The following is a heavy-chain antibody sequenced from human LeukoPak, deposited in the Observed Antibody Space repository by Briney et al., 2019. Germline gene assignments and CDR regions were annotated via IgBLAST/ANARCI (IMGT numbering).Heavy chain of an antibody. D-gene: IGHD3-16*02. Sequence: PSETLSLTCTVSGGSISSSSYYWGWIRQPPGKGLEWIGSIYYSGSTYYNPSLKSRVTISVDTSKNQFSLKLSSVTAADTAVYYCARQHSNYVWGSYCYNSPMEFDYWGQGTLVTVSS. V-gene: IGHV4-39*01. CDR2: IYYSGST. CDR1: GGSISSSSYY. J-gene: IGHJ4*02. CDR3: ARQHSNYVWGSYCYNSPMEFDY.